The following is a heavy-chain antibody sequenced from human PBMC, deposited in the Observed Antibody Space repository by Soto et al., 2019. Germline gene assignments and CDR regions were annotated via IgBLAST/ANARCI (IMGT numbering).Heavy chain of an antibody. J-gene: IGHJ3*01. V-gene: IGHV1-18*01. Sequence: QVHLVQSGGEVKKPGASVKISCPTSGYTFSNYGITWVRQAPGQGLEWVGWVNGDSGNTNYAQNMDGRVTMTTDASTATADMELRNLRSDDTATYYCARGTGLNDGSDLWGQGTVVSVSS. CDR1: GYTFSNYG. CDR3: ARGTGLNDGSDL. CDR2: VNGDSGNT.